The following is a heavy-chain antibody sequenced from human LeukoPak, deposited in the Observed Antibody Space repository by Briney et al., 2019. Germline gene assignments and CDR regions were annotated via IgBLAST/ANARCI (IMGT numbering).Heavy chain of an antibody. CDR1: GWSFSGYY. CDR2: INHSGST. Sequence: SETLSLTCAVYGWSFSGYYWSWIRQPPGKGLEWIGEINHSGSTNYNPSLKSRVTISVDTSKNQFSLKLSSVTAADTAVYYCAREGGGYDFWSGYSPYYYHYMDVWGKGTTVTVSS. CDR3: AREGGGYDFWSGYSPYYYHYMDV. D-gene: IGHD3-3*01. V-gene: IGHV4-34*01. J-gene: IGHJ6*03.